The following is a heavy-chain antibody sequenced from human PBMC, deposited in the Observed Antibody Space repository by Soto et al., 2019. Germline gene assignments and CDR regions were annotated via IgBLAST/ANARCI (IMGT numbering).Heavy chain of an antibody. CDR3: AKDAVYNDCLWLMDH. Sequence: WGSLRLSCTASGLPHINFAIQCVRHSPFKCLEWVSVICGSGSGIDYADSVKGRFTISRDNSKNTVYLQMTDLRVDDTAVYYCAKDAVYNDCLWLMDHWGQGTQVTVSS. CDR1: GLPHINFA. V-gene: IGHV3-23*01. D-gene: IGHD2-21*02. J-gene: IGHJ4*02. CDR2: ICGSGSGI.